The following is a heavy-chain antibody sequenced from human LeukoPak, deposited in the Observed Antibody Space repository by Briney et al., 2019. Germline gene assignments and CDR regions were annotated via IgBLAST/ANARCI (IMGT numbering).Heavy chain of an antibody. V-gene: IGHV4-59*05. D-gene: IGHD3-3*01. CDR1: GFTFSSYS. Sequence: PGGSLRLSCAASGFTFSSYSMNWVRQAPGKGLEWIGSIYYSGSTYYNPSLKSRVTISVDTSKNQFSLKLSSVTAADTAVYYCARVRSDYDFWSGYYWGYNWFDPWGQGTLVTVSS. CDR3: ARVRSDYDFWSGYYWGYNWFDP. J-gene: IGHJ5*02. CDR2: IYYSGST.